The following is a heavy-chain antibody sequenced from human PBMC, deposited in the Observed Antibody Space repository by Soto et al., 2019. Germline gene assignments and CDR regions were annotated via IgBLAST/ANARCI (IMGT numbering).Heavy chain of an antibody. CDR2: IDPSDSYT. CDR3: ARVPTYYYYGMDV. J-gene: IGHJ6*04. V-gene: IGHV5-10-1*01. CDR1: EYIFTNYW. Sequence: GEPLQISCQGSEYIFTNYWISWMRQMHGKGLEYMGRIDPSDSYTHYGPSFQGHVTISADKSIGTTYLQWSTLKASDTAIYYCARVPTYYYYGMDVWGKGTTVTGSS.